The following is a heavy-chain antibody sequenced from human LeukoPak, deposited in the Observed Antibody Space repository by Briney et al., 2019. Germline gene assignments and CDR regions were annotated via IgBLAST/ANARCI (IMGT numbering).Heavy chain of an antibody. CDR2: IKQDGSEK. CDR3: ARVEASGYDYGAFDY. J-gene: IGHJ4*02. CDR1: GFTFSNYA. V-gene: IGHV3-7*01. D-gene: IGHD5-12*01. Sequence: GGSLRLSCAASGFTFSNYAMSWVRQAPGKGLEWVANIKQDGSEKYYVDSVKGRFTISRDNAKNSLYLQMNSLRAEDTAVYYCARVEASGYDYGAFDYWGQGTLVTVSS.